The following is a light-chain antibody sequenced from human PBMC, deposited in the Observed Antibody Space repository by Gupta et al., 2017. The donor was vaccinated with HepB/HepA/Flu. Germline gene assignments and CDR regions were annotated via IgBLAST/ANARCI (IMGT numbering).Light chain of an antibody. J-gene: IGLJ3*02. CDR3: QSYDSSPSRWQV. Sequence: QSVLTQPPSGSGATGQRVTISCTGSSSNIGAGYDVHWYQQLPVTAPKLLISGNSNRPSGVPDRFSGSKSGTSASLAITGLQAEDEADYYCQSYDSSPSRWQVFGGGTKLTVL. V-gene: IGLV1-40*01. CDR2: GNS. CDR1: SSNIGAGYD.